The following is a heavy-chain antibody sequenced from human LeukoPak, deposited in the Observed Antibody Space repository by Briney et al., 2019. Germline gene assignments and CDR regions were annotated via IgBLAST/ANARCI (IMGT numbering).Heavy chain of an antibody. Sequence: SVKVSCKASGGTFSSYAITWVRQAPGQGLEWMGRIIPIVNMVDYAEEFQGRVSITADKSTSTAYMEVSGLRSEDTAVYYCARRIGERFSAYEYFDSWGQGTQVTVSS. V-gene: IGHV1-69*04. CDR2: IIPIVNMV. J-gene: IGHJ4*02. D-gene: IGHD5-12*01. CDR1: GGTFSSYA. CDR3: ARRIGERFSAYEYFDS.